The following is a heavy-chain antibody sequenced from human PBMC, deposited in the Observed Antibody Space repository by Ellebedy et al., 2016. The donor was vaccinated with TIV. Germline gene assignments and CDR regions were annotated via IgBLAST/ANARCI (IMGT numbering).Heavy chain of an antibody. Sequence: GESLKISCAASGFTFNSYAMRSVRQAPGKGLEWVSTISHTGSRTYYANSVEGRFIISRDNSKKTLYLQMTSLRAEDTAVYYCRKGRGGGSDSSAPRYYFNSWGLGTLVTVSS. J-gene: IGHJ4*02. CDR1: GFTFNSYA. D-gene: IGHD6-19*01. V-gene: IGHV3-23*01. CDR3: RKGRGGGSDSSAPRYYFNS. CDR2: ISHTGSRT.